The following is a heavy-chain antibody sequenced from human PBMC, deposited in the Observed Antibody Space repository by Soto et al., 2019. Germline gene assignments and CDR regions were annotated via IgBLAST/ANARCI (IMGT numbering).Heavy chain of an antibody. Sequence: ASLKVFCKSSGSTFTSYGISCVRHSTGQGLEWIGWISAYNGNTNYAQKLQGRVTMTTDTSTSTAYMELRSLRSDDTAVYYCARVKRYFDWLSGYDPWGQGTLVTVSS. CDR2: ISAYNGNT. CDR3: ARVKRYFDWLSGYDP. V-gene: IGHV1-18*01. J-gene: IGHJ5*02. D-gene: IGHD3-9*01. CDR1: GSTFTSYG.